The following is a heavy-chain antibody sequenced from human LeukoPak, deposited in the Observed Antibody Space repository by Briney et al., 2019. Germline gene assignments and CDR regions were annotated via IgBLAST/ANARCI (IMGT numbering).Heavy chain of an antibody. V-gene: IGHV3-7*01. CDR1: GFTFSSYW. CDR2: IKQDGSEK. D-gene: IGHD3-3*01. Sequence: GGSLRLSCAASGFTFSSYWMSWVRQAPGRGLEWVANIKQDGSEKYYVDSVKGRFTISRDNAKNSLYLQMNSLRAEDTAVYYCARDHVMEKTKREWPPHYYYYYGMDVWGQGTTVTVSS. CDR3: ARDHVMEKTKREWPPHYYYYYGMDV. J-gene: IGHJ6*02.